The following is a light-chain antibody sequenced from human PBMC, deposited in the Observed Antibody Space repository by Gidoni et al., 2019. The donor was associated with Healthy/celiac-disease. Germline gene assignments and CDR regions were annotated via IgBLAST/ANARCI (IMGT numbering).Light chain of an antibody. CDR2: WAS. V-gene: IGKV4-1*01. Sequence: SLGERATINCKSSQSVLYSSNNKNYLAWYQQKPGQPPKLLIYWASTRESGVPDRFSGSGSETDFTLTISSLQAEDVAVYYCQQYYSIPWTFGQGTKVEIK. CDR1: QSVLYSSNNKNY. CDR3: QQYYSIPWT. J-gene: IGKJ1*01.